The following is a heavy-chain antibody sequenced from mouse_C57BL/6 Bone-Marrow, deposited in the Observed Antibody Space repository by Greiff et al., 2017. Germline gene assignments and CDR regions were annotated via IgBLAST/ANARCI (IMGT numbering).Heavy chain of an antibody. CDR1: GYAFSSYW. V-gene: IGHV1-80*01. CDR2: IYPGDGDT. D-gene: IGHD2-5*01. Sequence: VQLQQSGAELVQPGASVKISCKASGYAFSSYWMNWVKQRPGKGLEWIGQIYPGDGDTNYNGKFKGKATLTADKSSSTAYMQRSSLTSEDSAVYFCAREGSNYGFAYWGQGTLVTVSA. J-gene: IGHJ3*01. CDR3: AREGSNYGFAY.